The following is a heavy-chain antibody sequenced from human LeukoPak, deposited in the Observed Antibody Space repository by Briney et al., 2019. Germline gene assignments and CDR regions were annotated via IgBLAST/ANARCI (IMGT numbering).Heavy chain of an antibody. CDR2: INPNSGDT. CDR1: GYTFTGYY. CDR3: ARSTRYNWNDDY. Sequence: ASVKVSCKASGYTFTGYYMHWVRQAPGQGLEWMGWINPNSGDTKYAQKFQGRVTMTRDTSISTAYMELSRLRSDDTAVYYCARSTRYNWNDDYWGQGTLVTVSS. V-gene: IGHV1-2*02. D-gene: IGHD1-1*01. J-gene: IGHJ4*02.